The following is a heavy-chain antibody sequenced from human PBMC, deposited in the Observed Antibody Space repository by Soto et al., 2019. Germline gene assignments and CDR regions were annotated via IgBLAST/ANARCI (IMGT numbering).Heavy chain of an antibody. D-gene: IGHD6-6*01. CDR3: ARDYEWYSSSVDHFDY. J-gene: IGHJ4*02. CDR2: ISYDGSNK. CDR1: GFTFSSYA. V-gene: IGHV3-30-3*01. Sequence: VGSLRLSCAASGFTFSSYAMHWVRQAPGKGLEWVAVISYDGSNKYYADSVKGRFTISRDNSKNTLYLQMNSLRAEDTAVYYCARDYEWYSSSVDHFDYWGQGTLVTVSS.